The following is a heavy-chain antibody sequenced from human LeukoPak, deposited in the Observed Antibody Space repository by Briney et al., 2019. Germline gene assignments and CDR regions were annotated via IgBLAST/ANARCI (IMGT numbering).Heavy chain of an antibody. D-gene: IGHD3-10*01. V-gene: IGHV1-69*01. CDR3: AREHYYGSGSYCIDY. CDR1: GGTFSSYA. CDR2: IIPIFGTA. J-gene: IGHJ4*02. Sequence: ASVKVSCKASGGTFSSYAISWVRQAPGQGLEWMGGIIPIFGTANYAQKFQGRVTITADESTSTAYMELSSLRSEDTAVYYCAREHYYGSGSYCIDYWGQGTLVTVSS.